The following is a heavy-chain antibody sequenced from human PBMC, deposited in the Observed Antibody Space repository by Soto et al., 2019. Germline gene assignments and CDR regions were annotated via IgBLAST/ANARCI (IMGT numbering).Heavy chain of an antibody. J-gene: IGHJ4*02. CDR3: ARDYGYCSSTSCSTHDY. V-gene: IGHV3-30-3*01. CDR2: ISYDGSNK. CDR1: GFTFSSYA. Sequence: QVQLVESGGGVVQPGRSLRLSCAASGFTFSSYAMHWVRQAPGKGLEWVAVISYDGSNKYYADSVKGRFTISRDNSKNTLYLQMNSLRAEDTAVYYCARDYGYCSSTSCSTHDYWGQGTLVTVSS. D-gene: IGHD2-2*03.